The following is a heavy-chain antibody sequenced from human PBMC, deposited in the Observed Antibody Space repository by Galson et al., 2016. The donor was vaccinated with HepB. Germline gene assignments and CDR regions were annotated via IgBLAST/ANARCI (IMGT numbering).Heavy chain of an antibody. CDR1: GFTFSTYG. D-gene: IGHD5-24*01. J-gene: IGHJ2*01. CDR3: AKEATYRGEGYNVDH. CDR2: IWYDGSEK. Sequence: SLRLSCAASGFTFSTYGMHWVRQAPGEGLEWVAVIWYDGSEKYYADSVKGRFTISRDNSKNTLYLQINSLRAEDTAVYYCAKEATYRGEGYNVDHWGRGTLLTVSS. V-gene: IGHV3-33*06.